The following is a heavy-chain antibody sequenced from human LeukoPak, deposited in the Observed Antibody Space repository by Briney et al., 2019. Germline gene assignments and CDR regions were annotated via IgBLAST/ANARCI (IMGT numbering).Heavy chain of an antibody. CDR3: AKRRSSGQPDFDY. J-gene: IGHJ4*02. CDR1: GFTFSSYA. CDR2: ISGSGGST. D-gene: IGHD6-19*01. V-gene: IGHV3-23*01. Sequence: PGESLRLSCAASGFTFSSYAMSWVRQPPGKGLAWVSAISGSGGSTYYADSVRGRFTISRDNSKNTLYLQMNSLRAEDTAVYYCAKRRSSGQPDFDYWGQGTLVTVSS.